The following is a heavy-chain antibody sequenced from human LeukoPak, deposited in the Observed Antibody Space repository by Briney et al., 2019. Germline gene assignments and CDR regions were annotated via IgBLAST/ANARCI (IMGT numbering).Heavy chain of an antibody. Sequence: ASVKVSCKASGYTFSGYYMHWVRQAPGQGLEWMGWINPNSGDTTYAQKVQGRVTMTRDTSISSAYMQLSRLKSDATAAYYCARTRRECLRYVGATLPPLRDSDDAFYIWGQGTMVTVSS. V-gene: IGHV1-2*02. CDR2: INPNSGDT. CDR1: GYTFSGYY. J-gene: IGHJ3*02. CDR3: ARTRRECLRYVGATLPPLRDSDDAFYI. D-gene: IGHD1-26*01.